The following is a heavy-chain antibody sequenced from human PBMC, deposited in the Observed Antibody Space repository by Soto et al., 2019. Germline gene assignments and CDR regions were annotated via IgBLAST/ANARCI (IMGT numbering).Heavy chain of an antibody. Sequence: XSVKVSCKASGSTFTSYYMHWVRQAPGQGLEWMGIINTXGGSKXHAQKSKGRVXXTRDTSTXXAYMELSSMRSEHTAVYYCARGDYGDYVSAFDIWGQGTMVTVSS. CDR3: ARGDYGDYVSAFDI. J-gene: IGHJ3*02. V-gene: IGHV1-46*03. CDR2: INTXGGSK. D-gene: IGHD4-17*01. CDR1: GSTFTSYY.